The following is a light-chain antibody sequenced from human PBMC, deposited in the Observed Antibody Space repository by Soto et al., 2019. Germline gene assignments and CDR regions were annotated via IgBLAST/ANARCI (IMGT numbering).Light chain of an antibody. CDR2: DVS. V-gene: IGLV2-14*03. CDR3: SSYTSSSLYV. J-gene: IGLJ1*01. Sequence: QSALTQPASVSGSPGQSITISCTGTSSDVGGYDYVSWYQHHPGKAPKLMIYDVSNRPSGVSSRFSGSKSGNTASLTISGLQAEDEADYYCSSYTSSSLYVFGTGTQLTVL. CDR1: SSDVGGYDY.